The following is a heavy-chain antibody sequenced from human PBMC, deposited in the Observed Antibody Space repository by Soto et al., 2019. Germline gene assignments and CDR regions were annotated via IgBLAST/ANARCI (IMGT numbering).Heavy chain of an antibody. D-gene: IGHD3-3*01. V-gene: IGHV4-39*01. CDR1: GGSISSSNYH. J-gene: IGHJ6*02. CDR3: ARGGLERKYYYYGMDV. Sequence: SETLSLTCTVSGGSISSSNYHWGWIRQPPGKGLEWIGSMYYSGSAYYNPSLKSRVTISVDTSKNQFSLKLSSVTAADTAVYYCARGGLERKYYYYGMDVWGQGTTVTVSS. CDR2: MYYSGSA.